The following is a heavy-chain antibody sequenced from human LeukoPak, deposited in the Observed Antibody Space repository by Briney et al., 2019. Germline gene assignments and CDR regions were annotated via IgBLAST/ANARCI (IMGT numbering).Heavy chain of an antibody. CDR2: ISTGGNT. CDR3: AKGGLRDGYSYAS. CDR1: GFTFSGYY. J-gene: IGHJ5*02. Sequence: GGSLRLSCAASGFTFSGYYMFWVRQVPGKGLEWVSAISTGGNTFYLDSVKGRFTISRDNSKNTLYLQMNSLRAADTAVYYCAKGGLRDGYSYASWGQGTLITVSS. D-gene: IGHD5-24*01. V-gene: IGHV3-23*01.